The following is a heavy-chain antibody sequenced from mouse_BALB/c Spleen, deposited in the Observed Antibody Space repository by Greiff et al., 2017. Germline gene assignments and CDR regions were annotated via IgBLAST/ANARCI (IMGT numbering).Heavy chain of an antibody. CDR2: IDPETGGT. V-gene: IGHV1-15*01. CDR3: TRAWFAY. CDR1: GYTFTDYE. Sequence: QVQLKQSGAELVRPGASVTLSCKASGYTFTDYEMHWVKQTPVHGLEWIGAIDPETGGTAYNQKFKGKATLTADKSSSTAYMELRSLTSEDSAVYYCTRAWFAYWGQGTLVTVSA. J-gene: IGHJ3*01.